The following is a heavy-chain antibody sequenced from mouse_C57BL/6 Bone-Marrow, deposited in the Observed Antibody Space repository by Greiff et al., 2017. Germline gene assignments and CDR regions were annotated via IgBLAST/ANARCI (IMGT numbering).Heavy chain of an antibody. D-gene: IGHD2-3*01. CDR2: ISSGGSYT. CDR1: GFTFSSYG. CDR3: ARLYDGYSFDY. J-gene: IGHJ2*01. V-gene: IGHV5-6*01. Sequence: EVMLVESGGDLVKPGGSLKLSCAASGFTFSSYGMSWVRQTPDKRLEWVATISSGGSYTYYPDSVKGRFTISRDNAKNTLYLQMSRLKSEDTAMYYCARLYDGYSFDYWGQGTTLTVSS.